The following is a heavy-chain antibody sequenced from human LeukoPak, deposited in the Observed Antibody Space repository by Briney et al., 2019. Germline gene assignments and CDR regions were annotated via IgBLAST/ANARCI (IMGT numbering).Heavy chain of an antibody. Sequence: GGSLRLSCAASGFTLSSYWMSWVRQAPRKGLEGVANIKQDGSEKYYVDSVKGHFTISRDNAKNSLYLQMNSLRAEDTAVYYCARTMTTVTTSIYYYYYMDFWGKGTTVTVSS. CDR2: IKQDGSEK. V-gene: IGHV3-7*01. CDR3: ARTMTTVTTSIYYYYYMDF. D-gene: IGHD4-11*01. J-gene: IGHJ6*03. CDR1: GFTLSSYW.